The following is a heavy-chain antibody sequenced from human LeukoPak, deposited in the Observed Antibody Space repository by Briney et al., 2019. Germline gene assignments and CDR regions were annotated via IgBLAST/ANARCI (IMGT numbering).Heavy chain of an antibody. V-gene: IGHV3-48*01. Sequence: GGSLRLSCAASGFTFTGYSMNWVRQAPGKGLEWVSYISISSDEIYYADSVKGRFTISRDNSKNTLYLQMNSLRAEDTAVYYCAKDRYYGSGSYYAYYYYGMDVWGQGTTVTVSS. CDR1: GFTFTGYS. CDR3: AKDRYYGSGSYYAYYYYGMDV. J-gene: IGHJ6*02. D-gene: IGHD3-10*01. CDR2: ISISSDEI.